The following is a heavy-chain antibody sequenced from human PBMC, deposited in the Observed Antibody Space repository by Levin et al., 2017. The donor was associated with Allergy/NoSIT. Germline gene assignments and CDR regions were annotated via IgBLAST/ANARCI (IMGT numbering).Heavy chain of an antibody. CDR3: ARASYYGSSPYYYYCMDV. D-gene: IGHD3-10*01. Sequence: SETLSLTCTVSGGSITTYYWSWIRQPPGKGLEWIGHVYYSGSTKYNPSLKSRVTISLDTSMNQFSLRLSSVTAADTAVYYCARASYYGSSPYYYYCMDVWGKGTTVTVSS. CDR2: VYYSGST. V-gene: IGHV4-59*01. J-gene: IGHJ6*03. CDR1: GGSITTYY.